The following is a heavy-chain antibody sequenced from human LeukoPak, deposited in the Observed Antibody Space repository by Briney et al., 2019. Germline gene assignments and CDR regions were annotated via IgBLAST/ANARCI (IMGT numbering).Heavy chain of an antibody. D-gene: IGHD3-22*01. V-gene: IGHV3-30-3*01. J-gene: IGHJ4*02. Sequence: GGSLRLSCAASGFTFSSYAMHWVCQAPGKGLEWVAVISYDGSNKYYADSVKGRFTISRDNSKNTLYLQMNSLRAEDTAVYYCARSRGIRSGYYPRLWFDYWGQGTLVTVSS. CDR1: GFTFSSYA. CDR3: ARSRGIRSGYYPRLWFDY. CDR2: ISYDGSNK.